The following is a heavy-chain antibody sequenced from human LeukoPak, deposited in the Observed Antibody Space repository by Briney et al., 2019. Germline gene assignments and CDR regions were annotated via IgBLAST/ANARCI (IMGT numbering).Heavy chain of an antibody. CDR1: GFTFSSYS. V-gene: IGHV3-21*01. J-gene: IGHJ4*02. Sequence: GGSLRLSCAASGFTFSSYSMNWVRQAPGKGLEWVSSISSSSSYIYYADSVKGRFTISRDNAKNSLYLQMNSLRAEDTAVYYCARVSSSWPDFDYWGQGTLVTVSS. CDR3: ARVSSSWPDFDY. D-gene: IGHD6-13*01. CDR2: ISSSSSYI.